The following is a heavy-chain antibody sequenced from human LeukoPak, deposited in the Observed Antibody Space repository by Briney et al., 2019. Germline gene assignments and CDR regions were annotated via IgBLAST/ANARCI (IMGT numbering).Heavy chain of an antibody. V-gene: IGHV4-59*01. Sequence: SETLSLTCTVSGGSISSYYWSWIRQPPGKGLEWIGYIYYSGSTNYNPSLKSRVTISVDTSKNQFSLKLSSVTAADTAVYYCAREGFSGYDPSWFDPWGQGTLVTVSS. J-gene: IGHJ5*02. CDR3: AREGFSGYDPSWFDP. CDR1: GGSISSYY. CDR2: IYYSGST. D-gene: IGHD5-12*01.